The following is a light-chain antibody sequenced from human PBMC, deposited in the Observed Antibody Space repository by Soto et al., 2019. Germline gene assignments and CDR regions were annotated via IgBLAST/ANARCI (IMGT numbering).Light chain of an antibody. CDR1: SSDVGGYNY. CDR3: SSYGGRKDVI. Sequence: QSALTQPPSASGSPGQSVTISCTGTSSDVGGYNYVSWYQQHPGKAPKLIIYEVIQRPSGVSDRFSGSKSGNTASLAVSGLQSEDEADYYCSSYGGRKDVIFGGGTKLTVI. J-gene: IGLJ2*01. CDR2: EVI. V-gene: IGLV2-8*01.